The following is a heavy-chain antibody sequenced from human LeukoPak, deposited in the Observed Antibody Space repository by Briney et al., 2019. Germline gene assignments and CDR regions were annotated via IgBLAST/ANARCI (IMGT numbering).Heavy chain of an antibody. CDR2: IYYNGNT. D-gene: IGHD4-23*01. CDR1: GGSISSSDYY. V-gene: IGHV4-39*01. CDR3: ARTVGTHRFDY. J-gene: IGHJ4*02. Sequence: SETLSLICTVSGGSISSSDYYWGWIHQPPGERLEWIGTIYYNGNTYYNPSLQSRVIISVDTSKNQFSLKLTSVTAPDTAVYYCARTVGTHRFDYWGQGILVTVSS.